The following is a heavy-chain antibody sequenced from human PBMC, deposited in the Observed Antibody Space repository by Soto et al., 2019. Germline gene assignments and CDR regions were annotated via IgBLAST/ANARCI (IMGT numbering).Heavy chain of an antibody. CDR3: ARAPTSRFDY. CDR1: GFTFCTFA. Sequence: QVQLVESGGGVVQPGRSLRLSCAASGFTFCTFAMHWVRRAPGRGLEWVAVISSDGFTQYYADSIRGRFAISRDNSKNTLYLQMNSLRGEDTAVYYCARAPTSRFDYWGQGTLVTVSA. CDR2: ISSDGFTQ. J-gene: IGHJ4*02. V-gene: IGHV3-30*09.